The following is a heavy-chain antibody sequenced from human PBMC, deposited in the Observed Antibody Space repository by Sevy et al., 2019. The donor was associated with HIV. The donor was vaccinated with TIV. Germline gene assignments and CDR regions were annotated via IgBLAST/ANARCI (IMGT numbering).Heavy chain of an antibody. CDR1: GGTFSSYA. D-gene: IGHD3-3*01. V-gene: IGHV1-69*13. CDR3: ARDSTIFGVVIIPNYYYYYGMDV. CDR2: IIPIFGTA. Sequence: ASVKVSCKASGGTFSSYAISWVRQAPGQGLEWMGGIIPIFGTANYAQKFQGRVTITADESTSTAYMELGSLRSEDTAVYYCARDSTIFGVVIIPNYYYYYGMDVWGQGTTVTVSS. J-gene: IGHJ6*02.